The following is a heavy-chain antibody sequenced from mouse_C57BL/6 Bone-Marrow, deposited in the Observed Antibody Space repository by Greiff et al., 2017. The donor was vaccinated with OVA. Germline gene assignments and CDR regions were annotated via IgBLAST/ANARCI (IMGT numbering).Heavy chain of an antibody. Sequence: VQLQQSGPELVKPGASVKIPCKASGYTFTDYNMDWVKQSHGKSLEWIGDINPNNGGTIYNQKFKGKATLTVDKSSSTAYMELRSLTSEDTAVYYCARSMRLNSNYVWFAYWGQGTLVTVSA. D-gene: IGHD2-5*01. CDR3: ARSMRLNSNYVWFAY. J-gene: IGHJ3*01. CDR2: INPNNGGT. CDR1: GYTFTDYN. V-gene: IGHV1-18*01.